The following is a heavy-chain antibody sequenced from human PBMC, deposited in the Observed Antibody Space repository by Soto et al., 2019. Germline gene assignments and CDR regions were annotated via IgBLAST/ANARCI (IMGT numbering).Heavy chain of an antibody. CDR1: GDTFNFYS. CDR2: VNPIVGMS. Sequence: QVQLVQSGAEVKRPGSSVKVSCKASGDTFNFYSINWVRQAPVLVLEWMGRVNPIVGMSNYAQKFQGRVTMTADKSTSTAYMELSSLRSEDTAIYYCASSYGSGYRAFDYWGQGALVTVSS. V-gene: IGHV1-69*02. D-gene: IGHD3-10*01. J-gene: IGHJ4*02. CDR3: ASSYGSGYRAFDY.